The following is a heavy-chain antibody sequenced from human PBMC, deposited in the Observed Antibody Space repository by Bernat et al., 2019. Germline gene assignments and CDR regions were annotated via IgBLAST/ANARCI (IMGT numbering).Heavy chain of an antibody. Sequence: EVQLVESGGGLVQPGGSLRLSCAASGFTFSHYWMTWVRQAPGKGLEWVANIKQDGSEKYYVDSVRGRFTISRDNAKNSVYLQMNSLRAEDTAMYYCARDLTNYFGSGSYYDALVTWGQGTMVTVSS. D-gene: IGHD3-10*01. V-gene: IGHV3-7*04. CDR3: ARDLTNYFGSGSYYDALVT. J-gene: IGHJ3*02. CDR2: IKQDGSEK. CDR1: GFTFSHYW.